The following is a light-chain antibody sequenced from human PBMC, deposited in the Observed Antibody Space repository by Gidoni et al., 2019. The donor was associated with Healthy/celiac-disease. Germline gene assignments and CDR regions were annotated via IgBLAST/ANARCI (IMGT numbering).Light chain of an antibody. CDR1: QSISSY. J-gene: IGKJ1*01. Sequence: EIQMTQSPSSLSASVGDRVTITCRASQSISSYLNWYQQKPGKAPKLLIYAASSLHRGVPSRFSGSGSGTDFTLTISSLPPADFATYYCQPSYSTPLTFGQGTKVEIK. CDR2: AAS. V-gene: IGKV1-39*01. CDR3: QPSYSTPLT.